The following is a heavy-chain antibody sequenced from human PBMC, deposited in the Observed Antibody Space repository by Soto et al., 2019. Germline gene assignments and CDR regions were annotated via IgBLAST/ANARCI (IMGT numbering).Heavy chain of an antibody. J-gene: IGHJ4*02. V-gene: IGHV3-48*04. CDR2: IFVTSTPI. CDR3: ARDKDWAFDY. Sequence: EVQLVESGGGLVQPGGSLRLSCVASGFTFSSYSMVWVRQAPGKGLEWISYIFVTSTPISYADSVKGRFTVSRDNAKNSLCLVMNSRRAEDTAVYYWARDKDWAFDYWGQGTLVTVSS. D-gene: IGHD3-9*01. CDR1: GFTFSSYS.